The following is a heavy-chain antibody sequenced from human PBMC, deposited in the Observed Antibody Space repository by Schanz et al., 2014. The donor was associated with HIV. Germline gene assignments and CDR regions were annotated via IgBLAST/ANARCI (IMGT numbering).Heavy chain of an antibody. CDR3: ARKNSFDI. V-gene: IGHV3-7*01. CDR1: GISVTGDW. J-gene: IGHJ3*02. CDR2: MKYDGSQK. Sequence: VQLVESGGGLVQPGGSLRLSCTASGISVTGDWMSWVRQAPGRGLEWVANMKYDGSQKFYADSVKGRFTISRDNTKKSLYLQMNTLRANDTAVYYCARKNSFDIWGQGTMVSVSS.